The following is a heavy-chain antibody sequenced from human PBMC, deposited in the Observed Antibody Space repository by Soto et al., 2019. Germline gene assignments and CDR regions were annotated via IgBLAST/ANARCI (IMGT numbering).Heavy chain of an antibody. CDR1: GGSISSSSYY. Sequence: ASETLSLTCTVSGGSISSSSYYWGWIRQPPGKGLEWIGSIYYSGSTYYNPSLKSRVTISVDTSKNQFSLKLSSVTAADTAFYYCARLYGSYDMDVWGKGTTVNVS. D-gene: IGHD3-10*01. CDR2: IYYSGST. J-gene: IGHJ6*03. CDR3: ARLYGSYDMDV. V-gene: IGHV4-39*01.